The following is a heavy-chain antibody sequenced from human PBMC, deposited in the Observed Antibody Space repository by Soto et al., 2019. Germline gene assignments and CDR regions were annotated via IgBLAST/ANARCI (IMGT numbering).Heavy chain of an antibody. V-gene: IGHV3-21*01. J-gene: IGHJ4*02. CDR2: ISSSSSYI. CDR3: ASMVYNSSGYLFDY. CDR1: GFTFSSYS. D-gene: IGHD3-22*01. Sequence: PGGSLRLSCAASGFTFSSYSMNWVRQAPGRGLEWVSSISSSSSYIYYADSVKGRFTISRDNAKNSLYLQMNSLRAEDTAVYYCASMVYNSSGYLFDYWGQGTLVTVSS.